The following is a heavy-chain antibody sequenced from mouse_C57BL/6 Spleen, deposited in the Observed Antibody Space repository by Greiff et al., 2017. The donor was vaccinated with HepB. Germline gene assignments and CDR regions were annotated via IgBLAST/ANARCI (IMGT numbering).Heavy chain of an antibody. CDR1: GYTFTSYW. V-gene: IGHV1-64*01. J-gene: IGHJ4*01. Sequence: QVQLQQSGAELVKPGASVKLSCKASGYTFTSYWMHWVKQRPGQGLEWIGMIHPNSGSTNYNEKFKSKATLTVDKSSSTAYMQLSSLTSEDSAVYYGERSYDYAMDYWGQGTSVTVSS. CDR3: ERSYDYAMDY. D-gene: IGHD1-1*01. CDR2: IHPNSGST.